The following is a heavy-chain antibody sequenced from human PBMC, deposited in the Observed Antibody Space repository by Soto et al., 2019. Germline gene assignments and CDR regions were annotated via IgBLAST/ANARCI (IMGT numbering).Heavy chain of an antibody. V-gene: IGHV3-30*18. D-gene: IGHD2-2*01. CDR1: GFTFGNYG. Sequence: QVQLVESGGGVVQPGRSLRLSCAASGFTFGNYGMHWVRQAADKGLEWLAFISYDGSKKYYAESVKGRFAVSRDNSKRTLNLAMSSLRPQDPAMYYCANGLLQVDIGLTPAAIPFDYWGQGSRVIVSS. CDR2: ISYDGSKK. CDR3: ANGLLQVDIGLTPAAIPFDY. J-gene: IGHJ4*02.